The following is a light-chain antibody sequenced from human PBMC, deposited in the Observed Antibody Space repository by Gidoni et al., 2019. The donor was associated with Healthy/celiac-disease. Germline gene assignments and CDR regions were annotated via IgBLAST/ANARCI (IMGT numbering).Light chain of an antibody. J-gene: IGKJ4*01. CDR3: QQYGSSPPSLT. CDR1: QSVISSY. CDR2: GAS. V-gene: IGKV3-20*01. Sequence: EIVLTQSPGTLSFSPGERATLSFRASQSVISSYLAWYQQKPGQAPRFLIYGASSRATCIPDRFSGSGSGTDFTLTISRLEPEDFAVYYCQQYGSSPPSLTFGGGTKVEIK.